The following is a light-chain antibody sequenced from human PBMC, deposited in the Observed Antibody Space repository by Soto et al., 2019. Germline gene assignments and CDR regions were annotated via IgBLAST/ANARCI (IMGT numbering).Light chain of an antibody. CDR1: SGHSSYA. CDR3: QTWGTGIHV. J-gene: IGLJ1*01. CDR2: LNSDGSH. Sequence: QPVLTQSPSASASLGASVKLTCTLSSGHSSYAIAWHQQQPEKGPRYLMKLNSDGSHSKGDGIPDRFSGSSSVAERYLIISSLQSEDEADYYCQTWGTGIHVLGTGTKLTVL. V-gene: IGLV4-69*01.